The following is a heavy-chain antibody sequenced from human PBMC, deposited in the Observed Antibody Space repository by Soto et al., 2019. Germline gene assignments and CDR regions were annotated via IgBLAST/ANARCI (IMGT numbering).Heavy chain of an antibody. CDR2: LSGSGGST. J-gene: IGHJ4*02. Sequence: EVQLLESGGGLVQPGGSLRLSCAASGFTLSSYVMSWVRQAPGKGLEWVSALSGSGGSTYYADSVKGRFTISRDSSKDTLYLQMNSLRAEDTAVYYCAKGSGYSSGWLAYWGQGTLVTVSS. D-gene: IGHD6-19*01. CDR1: GFTLSSYV. V-gene: IGHV3-23*01. CDR3: AKGSGYSSGWLAY.